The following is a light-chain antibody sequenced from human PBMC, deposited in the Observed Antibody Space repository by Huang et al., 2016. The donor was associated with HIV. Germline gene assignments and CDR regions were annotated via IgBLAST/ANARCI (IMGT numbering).Light chain of an antibody. CDR2: DAS. J-gene: IGKJ2*01. Sequence: DIQMTQSPFSLSASVGDRVTITCQASQDISNYLNWYQQKPGKAPKLLIYDASNLETGVPSRVSGSGSETDFTFTISSLQPEDIATYYCQQYDNLPLTFGQGTKLEIK. V-gene: IGKV1-33*01. CDR1: QDISNY. CDR3: QQYDNLPLT.